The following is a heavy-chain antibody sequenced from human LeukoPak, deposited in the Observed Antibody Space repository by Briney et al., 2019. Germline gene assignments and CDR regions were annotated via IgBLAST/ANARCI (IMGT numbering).Heavy chain of an antibody. CDR1: GFTFSSYG. D-gene: IGHD3-10*01. V-gene: IGHV3-30*18. CDR2: ISYDGSNK. J-gene: IGHJ3*02. CDR3: AKLVPPEGMVRGVIIEWLAFDI. Sequence: TGGSLRLSCAASGFTFSSYGMHWVRQAPGKGLEWVAVISYDGSNKYYADSVKGRFTISRDNSKNTLYLQMNSLRAEDTAVYYCAKLVPPEGMVRGVIIEWLAFDIWGQGTMVTVSS.